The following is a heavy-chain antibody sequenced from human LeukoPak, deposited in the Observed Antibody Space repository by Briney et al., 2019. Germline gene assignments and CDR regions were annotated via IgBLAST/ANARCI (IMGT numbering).Heavy chain of an antibody. CDR2: IYHSGST. Sequence: SETLSLTCAGSGYSISSDYYWGWIRQPPGKGLEWIGSIYHSGSTYYNPSLQSRVTISVDTSKNQFSLKLSSVTAADTAVYYCASTRINYDFDYWGQGTLVTVSS. J-gene: IGHJ4*02. CDR3: ASTRINYDFDY. D-gene: IGHD3-3*01. CDR1: GYSISSDYY. V-gene: IGHV4-38-2*01.